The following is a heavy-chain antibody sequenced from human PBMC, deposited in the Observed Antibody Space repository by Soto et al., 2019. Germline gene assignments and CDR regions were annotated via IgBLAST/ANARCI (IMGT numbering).Heavy chain of an antibody. V-gene: IGHV3-74*01. Sequence: EVRLVEFGGGVVHPGASLTVSCAASGFAFSSLWLHWVRQAPGKGLEWVSRIDNEGIGTNYADAVRGRFLMSRDNAKNMLYLHMNSLRADDTALYFCVRLGGSSWDDFWGQVTLVTVSS. D-gene: IGHD6-13*01. CDR2: IDNEGIGT. J-gene: IGHJ4*02. CDR1: GFAFSSLW. CDR3: VRLGGSSWDDF.